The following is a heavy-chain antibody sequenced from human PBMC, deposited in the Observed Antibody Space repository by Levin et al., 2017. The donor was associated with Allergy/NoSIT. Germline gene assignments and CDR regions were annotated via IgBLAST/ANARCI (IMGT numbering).Heavy chain of an antibody. J-gene: IGHJ3*02. CDR3: ARGIAVAGTAPDAFDS. CDR1: GYTFTSYG. V-gene: IGHV1-18*01. Sequence: GESLKISCKASGYTFTSYGISWVRQAPGQGLEWMVWISAYNGNTNYAQKLQGRVTMTTDTSTSTAYMELRSLRSDDTAVYYCARGIAVAGTAPDAFDSWGQGTMVTVSS. CDR2: ISAYNGNT. D-gene: IGHD6-19*01.